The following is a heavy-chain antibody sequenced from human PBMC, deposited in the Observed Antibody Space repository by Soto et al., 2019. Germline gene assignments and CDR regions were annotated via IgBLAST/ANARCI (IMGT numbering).Heavy chain of an antibody. CDR2: ISAYNGNT. CDR3: ARDLSVYYGSGSNTLDAFDI. V-gene: IGHV1-18*01. D-gene: IGHD3-10*01. CDR1: GYTFTSYG. J-gene: IGHJ3*02. Sequence: ASVKVSCKASGYTFTSYGISWVRQAPGQGLEWMGWISAYNGNTNYAQTLQGRVTMTTDTSTSTAYMELRSLRSDDTAVYYCARDLSVYYGSGSNTLDAFDIWGQGTMVTVSS.